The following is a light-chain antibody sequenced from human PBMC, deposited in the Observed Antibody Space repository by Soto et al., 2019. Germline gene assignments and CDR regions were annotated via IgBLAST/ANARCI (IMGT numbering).Light chain of an antibody. V-gene: IGKV3-11*01. Sequence: EIVLTQSPATLSLSPGERATLSCRASQSISSYLAWYQQKPGQAPRLLIYDVSNRAAAIPARFSGSGAGTVFILTISSLEPEDVAFYYCQQRSSPFTFGPGTRVDIK. CDR2: DVS. J-gene: IGKJ3*01. CDR1: QSISSY. CDR3: QQRSSPFT.